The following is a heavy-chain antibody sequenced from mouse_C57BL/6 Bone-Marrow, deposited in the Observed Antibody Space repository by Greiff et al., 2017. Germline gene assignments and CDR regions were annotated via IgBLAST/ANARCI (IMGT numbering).Heavy chain of an antibody. CDR1: GYTFTGYW. CDR2: IFPGNGNT. D-gene: IGHD2-2*01. CDR3: ARLRVSYSGYDWYFDV. J-gene: IGHJ1*03. V-gene: IGHV1-9*01. Sequence: VQLQQSGAELMKPGASVKLSCKASGYTFTGYWIEWVKQRPGHGLEWIGEIFPGNGNTNYNQKFKGKATLTAETSSNTAYMQLSSLTTVDSAIYYGARLRVSYSGYDWYFDVWGTGTTVTVSS.